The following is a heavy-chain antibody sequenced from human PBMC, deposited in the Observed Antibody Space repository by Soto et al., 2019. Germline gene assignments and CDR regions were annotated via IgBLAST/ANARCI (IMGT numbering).Heavy chain of an antibody. D-gene: IGHD3-9*01. V-gene: IGHV3-23*01. Sequence: EVQLLESGGGLVQPGGSLRLSCAASGFTFSNYAMTWVRQAPGKGLDWVSAINGDGGGNGGSTYYADSVKGRFTISRDNSRNTLHLHMNNLRVEDTAVYYCAKRPLTWYLGLDYWGQGALVTVSS. CDR2: INGDGGGNGGST. CDR1: GFTFSNYA. CDR3: AKRPLTWYLGLDY. J-gene: IGHJ4*02.